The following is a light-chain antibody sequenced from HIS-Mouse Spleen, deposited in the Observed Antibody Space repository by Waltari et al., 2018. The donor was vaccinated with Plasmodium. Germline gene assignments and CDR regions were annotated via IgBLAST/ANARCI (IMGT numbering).Light chain of an antibody. CDR1: VLDTKS. CDR3: YSAADNNWV. CDR2: KDS. J-gene: IGLJ3*02. V-gene: IGLV3-27*01. Sequence: SSALTPPSSMSGSPGQPARHTRSGAVLDTKSARWYQQKPGQAPVLVIYKDSEWPSGIPERFSGSSAGTTVTLTISGAQVEDEADYYCYSAADNNWVFGGGTKLTVL.